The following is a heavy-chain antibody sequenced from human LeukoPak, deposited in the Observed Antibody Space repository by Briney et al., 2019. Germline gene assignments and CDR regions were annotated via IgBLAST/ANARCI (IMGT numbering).Heavy chain of an antibody. Sequence: SVTVSCKASGGTFSSYAISWVRQAPGQGLEWMGRIIPILGIANYAQKFHGRVTITADKSTSTAYMELSSLRSEDTAVYCCARVRSGYSYGYLDWFDPWGQGTLVTVSS. V-gene: IGHV1-69*04. CDR3: ARVRSGYSYGYLDWFDP. D-gene: IGHD5-18*01. J-gene: IGHJ5*02. CDR2: IIPILGIA. CDR1: GGTFSSYA.